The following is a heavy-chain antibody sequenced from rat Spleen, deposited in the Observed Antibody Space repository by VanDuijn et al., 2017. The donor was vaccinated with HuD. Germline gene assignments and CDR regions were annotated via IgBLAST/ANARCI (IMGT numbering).Heavy chain of an antibody. CDR1: GFTFSNYD. Sequence: EVQLVESDGGLVQPGRSLKLSCAASGFTFSNYDMAWVRQAPTKGLEWVASISYDGTATYYRDSVKGRFTISRDNAKNTQYLQMDSLRSEDTATYYCATASPFAYWGQGTLVTVSS. D-gene: IGHD3-1*01. J-gene: IGHJ3*01. CDR2: ISYDGTAT. V-gene: IGHV5-29*01. CDR3: ATASPFAY.